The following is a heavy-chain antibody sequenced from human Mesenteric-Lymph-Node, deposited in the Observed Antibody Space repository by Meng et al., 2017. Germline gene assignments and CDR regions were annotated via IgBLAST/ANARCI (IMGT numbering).Heavy chain of an antibody. CDR3: ARGDYYGSGSYSFDY. V-gene: IGHV1-46*01. D-gene: IGHD3-10*01. CDR1: GYRLTSYY. J-gene: IGHJ4*02. CDR2: INPSGGTT. Sequence: ASVKVSCKASGYRLTSYYMHWVRQAPGQGLEWMGIINPSGGTTTYAQKFQGRITMTTDTSTSTIYMGLSSLRSEDTAVYYCARGDYYGSGSYSFDYWGQGTLVTVSS.